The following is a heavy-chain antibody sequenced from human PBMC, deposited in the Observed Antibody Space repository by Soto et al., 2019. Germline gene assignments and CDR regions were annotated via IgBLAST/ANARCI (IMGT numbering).Heavy chain of an antibody. CDR3: TSSIPTRTNVLCYFARD. V-gene: IGHV4-30-4*01. D-gene: IGHD2-8*01. J-gene: IGHJ4*02. CDR1: GGSISSGDYY. CDR2: IYYGGSI. Sequence: QVQLQESGPGLEKPSQTLSLACTVSGGSISSGDYYWRCLRQPPGKGPYWMGSIYYGGSIYYNPSHNRPVTISVDPCKHQCSLMLSSVTAADAAVYYWTSSIPTRTNVLCYFARDWGQGTLVPVSS.